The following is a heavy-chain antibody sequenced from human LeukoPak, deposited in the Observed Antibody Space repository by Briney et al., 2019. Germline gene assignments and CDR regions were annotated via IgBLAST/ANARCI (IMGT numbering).Heavy chain of an antibody. V-gene: IGHV3-64D*06. CDR1: GFTFRTYA. D-gene: IGHD1-7*01. J-gene: IGHJ4*02. CDR2: INNNGGNT. Sequence: GGSLRLSCSASGFTFRTYAMHWVRQAPGKGLEYVSGINNNGGNTNYVDSVKGRFTISRDNSKNTLYLQMSSLRAEDTAVYYCVKDGGDSYWYYHFDNWGQGTLVTVSA. CDR3: VKDGGDSYWYYHFDN.